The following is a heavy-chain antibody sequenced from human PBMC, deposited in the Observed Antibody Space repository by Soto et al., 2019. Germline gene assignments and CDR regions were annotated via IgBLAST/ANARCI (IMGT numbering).Heavy chain of an antibody. V-gene: IGHV4-59*08. Sequence: SETLSLTCTVSGGSISSYYWSWIRQPPGKGLEWIGYIYYSGSTNYNPSLKSRVTISVDTSKNQFSLKLSSVTAADTAVYYCAIYCSGGSCYSIDYWGQGTLVTVSS. CDR1: GGSISSYY. D-gene: IGHD2-15*01. J-gene: IGHJ4*02. CDR2: IYYSGST. CDR3: AIYCSGGSCYSIDY.